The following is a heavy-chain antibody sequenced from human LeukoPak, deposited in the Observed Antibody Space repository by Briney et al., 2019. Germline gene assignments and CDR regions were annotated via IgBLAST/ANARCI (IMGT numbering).Heavy chain of an antibody. J-gene: IGHJ4*02. V-gene: IGHV3-23*01. CDR1: GFTFSSYA. CDR2: ISGSGGST. Sequence: PGGSLRLSCAASGFTFSSYAMSWVRQAPGKGLEWVSTISGSGGSTYYADSVKGRFTITRDNSKNTLSLQMNSLRAEDTAVHYCAYHDSSGSYHYFDYWGQGTLVTVSS. CDR3: AYHDSSGSYHYFDY. D-gene: IGHD3-22*01.